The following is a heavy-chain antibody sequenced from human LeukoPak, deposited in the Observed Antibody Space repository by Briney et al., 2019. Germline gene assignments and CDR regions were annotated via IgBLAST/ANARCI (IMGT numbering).Heavy chain of an antibody. CDR1: GFTFSSYA. CDR3: ARAPAAAGRWRGVPHYFDY. J-gene: IGHJ4*02. Sequence: GRSLRLSCAASGFTFSSYAMHWVRQAPGKGLEWVAVISYDGSNKYYADSVKGRFTISRNNSKNTLFLQMNSLRAEDTAVYYCARAPAAAGRWRGVPHYFDYWGQGTLVTVSS. CDR2: ISYDGSNK. D-gene: IGHD6-13*01. V-gene: IGHV3-30*04.